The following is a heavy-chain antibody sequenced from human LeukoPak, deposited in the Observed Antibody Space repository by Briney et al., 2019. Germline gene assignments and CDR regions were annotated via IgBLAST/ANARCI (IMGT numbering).Heavy chain of an antibody. Sequence: GGSLRLSCAASGFTFRSYGMHWVRQAPGKGLEWVADIWYDGSNKYYADSVKGRFTISRDNSKNTLYLQMNSLRAEDTAVYYCVITAPHYYFDYWGQGTLVTVSS. D-gene: IGHD3-22*01. CDR1: GFTFRSYG. J-gene: IGHJ4*02. V-gene: IGHV3-33*01. CDR3: VITAPHYYFDY. CDR2: IWYDGSNK.